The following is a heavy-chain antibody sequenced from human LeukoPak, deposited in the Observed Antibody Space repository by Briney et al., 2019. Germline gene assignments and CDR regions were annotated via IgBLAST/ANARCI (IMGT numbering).Heavy chain of an antibody. CDR3: ARDPTKGTVTIHFDL. D-gene: IGHD4-17*01. CDR1: GGSISSYY. V-gene: IGHV4-59*12. CDR2: IYYSGST. Sequence: KPSETLSLTCTVSGGSISSYYWSWIRQPPGKGVEWIGYIYYSGSTNYNPSLKSRVTISVDTSKNQFSLKLSSVTAADTALYYCARDPTKGTVTIHFDLWGQGTLVTVSS. J-gene: IGHJ4*02.